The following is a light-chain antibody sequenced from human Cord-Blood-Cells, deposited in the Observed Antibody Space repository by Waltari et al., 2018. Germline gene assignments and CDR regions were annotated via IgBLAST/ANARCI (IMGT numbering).Light chain of an antibody. CDR1: SRDVGRYNL. Sequence: QSALTQPASVSGSPGQSITISCTGTSRDVGRYNLVSWYQQHPGKAPKRLIYEVRKRPSVVSNRFSGSKSGHTASLTISGLQAEDDADYYCCSYAGSSTYVVFGGGTKLTVL. J-gene: IGLJ2*01. CDR3: CSYAGSSTYVV. CDR2: EVR. V-gene: IGLV2-23*02.